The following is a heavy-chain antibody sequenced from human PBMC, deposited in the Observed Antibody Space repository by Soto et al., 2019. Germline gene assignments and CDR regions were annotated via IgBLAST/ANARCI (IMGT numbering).Heavy chain of an antibody. CDR2: ISGSGGST. CDR3: AKDDFSTNYYYYYMDV. D-gene: IGHD2-21*02. V-gene: IGHV3-23*01. CDR1: GFTFSSFA. Sequence: GGSLRLSCAASGFTFSSFAMSWVRQAPGKGLEWVSAISGSGGSTYYADSVKGRFTVSRDNSKNTLYLQMNSLRAEDTAVYYCAKDDFSTNYYYYYMDVWGKGTTVTVSS. J-gene: IGHJ6*03.